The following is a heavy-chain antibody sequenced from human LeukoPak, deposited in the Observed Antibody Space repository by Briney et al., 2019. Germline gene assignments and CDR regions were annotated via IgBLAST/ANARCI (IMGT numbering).Heavy chain of an antibody. CDR1: GFTFSSYG. CDR3: ASFTPTTVTTFDY. CDR2: ISGSGGST. Sequence: PGGTLRLSCAASGFTFSSYGMSWVRQAPGKGLEWVSAISGSGGSTYYADSVKGRFTISRDNSKNTLYLQMNSLRAEDTAVYYCASFTPTTVTTFDYWGQGTLVTVSS. J-gene: IGHJ4*02. V-gene: IGHV3-23*01. D-gene: IGHD4-17*01.